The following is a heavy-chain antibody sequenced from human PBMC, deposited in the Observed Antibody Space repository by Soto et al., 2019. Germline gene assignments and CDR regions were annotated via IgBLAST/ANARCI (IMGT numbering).Heavy chain of an antibody. Sequence: PSETLPLTCTVSGGAVSSGTYYWSWIRHPPGKGLEWIGHIYFTGSTNYNPSLKSRVTMSLDTSRNQFSLKLSSVTAADTAVYYCTRGTPRYYWFDPWGVGTLCTFSS. CDR1: GGAVSSGTYY. CDR3: TRGTPRYYWFDP. D-gene: IGHD2-15*01. CDR2: IYFTGST. J-gene: IGHJ5*02. V-gene: IGHV4-61*01.